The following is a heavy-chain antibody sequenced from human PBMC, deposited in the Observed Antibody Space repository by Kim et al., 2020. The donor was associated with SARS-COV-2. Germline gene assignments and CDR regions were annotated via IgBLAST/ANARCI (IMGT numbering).Heavy chain of an antibody. Sequence: SETLSLTCSVSGDSMRSGNYFWTWIRQPPGKGLDWIGYIYQIGLAYYNPSLKSRVTLSVDASKSRFSLTLSSVTAADTAVYYCARGRFGNWFDPWGQGTLVTVSS. CDR1: GDSMRSGNYF. V-gene: IGHV4-31*03. CDR3: ARGRFGNWFDP. D-gene: IGHD3-16*01. J-gene: IGHJ5*02. CDR2: IYQIGLA.